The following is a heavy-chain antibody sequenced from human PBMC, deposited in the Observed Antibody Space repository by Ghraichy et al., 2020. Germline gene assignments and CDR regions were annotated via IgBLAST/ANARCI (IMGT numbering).Heavy chain of an antibody. CDR1: GFTFSSYG. CDR2: IWYDGSNK. Sequence: GGSLRLSCAASGFTFSSYGMHWVRQAPGKGLEWVAVIWYDGSNKYYADSVKGRFTISRDNSKNTLYLQMNSLRAEDTAVYYCAREFLPQYYYDSSGWGLNAFDIWGQGTMVTVSS. CDR3: AREFLPQYYYDSSGWGLNAFDI. V-gene: IGHV3-33*08. D-gene: IGHD3-22*01. J-gene: IGHJ3*02.